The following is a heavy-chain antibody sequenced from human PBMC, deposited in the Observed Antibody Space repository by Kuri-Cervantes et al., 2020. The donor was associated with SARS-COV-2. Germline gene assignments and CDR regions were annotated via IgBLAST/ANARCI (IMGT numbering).Heavy chain of an antibody. Sequence: GESLKISCAASGFTFSSYAMSWVRQAPGKGLAWVASIGGSGSNTYYAASVKGRFTISGDNSNSTLYLQMSSLRAEDSAVYYCAKQRGYYDSSGRYYVDLYFDAWGQGTVVTVSS. CDR3: AKQRGYYDSSGRYYVDLYFDA. D-gene: IGHD3-22*01. CDR2: IGGSGSNT. CDR1: GFTFSSYA. V-gene: IGHV3-23*01. J-gene: IGHJ4*02.